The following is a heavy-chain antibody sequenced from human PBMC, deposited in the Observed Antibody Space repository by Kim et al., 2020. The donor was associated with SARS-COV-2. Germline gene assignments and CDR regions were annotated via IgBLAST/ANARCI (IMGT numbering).Heavy chain of an antibody. CDR3: ARAQNYYDSSGYYYVYRLGDYFDY. J-gene: IGHJ4*02. CDR2: ISAYNGNT. D-gene: IGHD3-22*01. CDR1: GYTFTSYG. V-gene: IGHV1-18*01. Sequence: ASVKVSCKASGYTFTSYGISWVRQAPGQGLEWMGWISAYNGNTNYAQKLQGRVTMTTDTSTSTAYMELRSLRSDDTAVYYCARAQNYYDSSGYYYVYRLGDYFDYWGQGTLVTVSS.